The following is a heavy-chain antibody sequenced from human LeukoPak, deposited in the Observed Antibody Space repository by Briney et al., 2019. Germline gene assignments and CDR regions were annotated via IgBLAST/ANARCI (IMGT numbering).Heavy chain of an antibody. CDR2: INWNGGST. Sequence: TGGSLRLSCAASGFTFDDYGMSWVRQAPGKGLEWVSGINWNGGSTGYADSVKGRFAISRDNAKNSLYLQMKSLRAEDTALYYCARSFSKGDYYYYYVDVWGKGTTVTVSS. D-gene: IGHD2/OR15-2a*01. J-gene: IGHJ6*03. CDR3: ARSFSKGDYYYYYVDV. CDR1: GFTFDDYG. V-gene: IGHV3-20*04.